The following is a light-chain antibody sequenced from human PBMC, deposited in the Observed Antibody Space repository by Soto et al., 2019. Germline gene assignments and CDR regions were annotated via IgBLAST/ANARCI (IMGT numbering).Light chain of an antibody. V-gene: IGKV1-6*01. J-gene: IGKJ1*01. Sequence: AIQMTQSPSSLSASVGDRVTITCRASQGIRNDLGWFQQKPGKAPKLPIYAASSLQSEVPSRFSGSGSGTDFTLTISSLQPEDFATYYCLQDYNYPRTFGQGTKVDIK. CDR3: LQDYNYPRT. CDR2: AAS. CDR1: QGIRND.